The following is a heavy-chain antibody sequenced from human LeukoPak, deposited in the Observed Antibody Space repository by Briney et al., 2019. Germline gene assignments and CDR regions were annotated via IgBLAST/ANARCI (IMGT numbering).Heavy chain of an antibody. V-gene: IGHV3-23*01. CDR1: GFTFSSYA. CDR3: ARETPHNDF. CDR2: ISGSGDST. J-gene: IGHJ4*02. Sequence: PGGSLRLSCAASGFTFSSYAMSWVRQAPGKGLEWVSAISGSGDSTFYADSVKGRFTISRDNSKNTLYGQMNTLRADDTAIYYCARETPHNDFWGQGTLVTVSS.